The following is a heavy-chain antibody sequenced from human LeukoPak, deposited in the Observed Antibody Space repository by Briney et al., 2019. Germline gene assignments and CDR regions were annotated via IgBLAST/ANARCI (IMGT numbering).Heavy chain of an antibody. CDR2: ISGSGRTT. CDR1: GSTFSSYA. CDR3: VRDNYSYRLDV. Sequence: GGSLRLSCAASGSTFSSYAMSWVRQAPGKGLEWVSGISGSGRTTYYADSVKGRFTISRDNSKNTLYLHMNSLRAEDTAIYYCVRDNYSYRLDVWGQGTLVTVSS. J-gene: IGHJ4*02. D-gene: IGHD2-21*01. V-gene: IGHV3-23*01.